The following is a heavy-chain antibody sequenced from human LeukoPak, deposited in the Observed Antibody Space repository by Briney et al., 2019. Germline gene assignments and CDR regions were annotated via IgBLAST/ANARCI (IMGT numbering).Heavy chain of an antibody. V-gene: IGHV3-30*18. CDR2: VSYDGSNK. CDR3: AKSLVVNENDYYYYGMDV. J-gene: IGHJ6*02. CDR1: GFTFSSYG. D-gene: IGHD3-22*01. Sequence: GRSLRLSCAASGFTFSSYGMHWVRQAPGKGLEWVAVVSYDGSNKYYADSVKGRFTISRDNSKNTLYLQMNSLRAEDTAVYYCAKSLVVNENDYYYYGMDVWGQGTTVTVSS.